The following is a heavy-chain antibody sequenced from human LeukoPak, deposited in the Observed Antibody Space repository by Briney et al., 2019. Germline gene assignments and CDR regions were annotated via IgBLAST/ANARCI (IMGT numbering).Heavy chain of an antibody. CDR1: GYSFFSNYW. J-gene: IGHJ4*02. CDR2: LYPGDSDS. V-gene: IGHV5-51*01. CDR3: ARASRDGYNQNFDY. D-gene: IGHD5-24*01. Sequence: GESLTISCKAYGYSFFSNYWIAWVRQMPGKGLEWTGILYPGDSDSRYSPSFQGQVTISADRSISTAYLHWSSLKVSDTAMYYCARASRDGYNQNFDYWGQGTLVTVSS.